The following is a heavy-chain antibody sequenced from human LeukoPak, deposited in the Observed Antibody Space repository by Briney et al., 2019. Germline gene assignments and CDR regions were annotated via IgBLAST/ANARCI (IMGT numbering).Heavy chain of an antibody. CDR2: IHTSGST. CDR1: GASISSTSYC. V-gene: IGHV4-61*09. CDR3: ARFYYDVLTGYFTGAFDI. Sequence: SETLSLTCTVSGASISSTSYCWGWIRQPAGKGLEWIGHIHTSGSTNYNPSLKSRVTISVDTSKNQFSLKLSSVTAADTAVYYCARFYYDVLTGYFTGAFDIWGQGTMVTVSS. J-gene: IGHJ3*02. D-gene: IGHD3-9*01.